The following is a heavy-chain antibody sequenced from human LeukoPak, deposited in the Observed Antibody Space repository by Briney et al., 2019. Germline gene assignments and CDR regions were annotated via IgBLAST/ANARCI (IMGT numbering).Heavy chain of an antibody. CDR2: ISYDGSNK. V-gene: IGHV3-30*18. CDR3: AKSLYYYDSSGYQDY. D-gene: IGHD3-22*01. J-gene: IGHJ4*02. Sequence: GGSLRLSCAASGFTFSSCGMHWVRQAPGKGLERVAVISYDGSNKYYADSVKGRFTISRDNSKNTLYLQMNSLRAEDTAVYYCAKSLYYYDSSGYQDYWGQGTLVTVSS. CDR1: GFTFSSCG.